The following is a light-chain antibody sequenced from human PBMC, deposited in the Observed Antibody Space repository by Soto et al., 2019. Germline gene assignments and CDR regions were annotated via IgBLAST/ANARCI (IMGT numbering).Light chain of an antibody. J-gene: IGKJ1*01. CDR3: QQYGRSPWT. Sequence: DIVLTQSPATLSLSPGERATLSCRASQSVSTYLAWYQQKPGQAPGLLIYGASSRATGIPDRFSGSGSGTDFTLTISRLEPEDFAVYYCQQYGRSPWTFGQGTKVDIK. V-gene: IGKV3-20*01. CDR2: GAS. CDR1: QSVSTY.